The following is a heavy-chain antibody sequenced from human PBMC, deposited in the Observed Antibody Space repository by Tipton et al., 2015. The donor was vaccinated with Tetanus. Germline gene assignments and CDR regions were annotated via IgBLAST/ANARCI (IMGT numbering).Heavy chain of an antibody. J-gene: IGHJ4*02. Sequence: QLVQSGAEVKKPGASVKVSCKASGHTFSGYNIIWIRQAPGQGLEWMGWINPNSGDRNSAHKFQGRVTMTWDTSTNTAQMELSGLRSDDTAVYYCAQDSGGYYCSDSWGQGTLVTVSS. V-gene: IGHV1-2*02. CDR1: GHTFSGYN. CDR2: INPNSGDR. D-gene: IGHD3-22*01. CDR3: AQDSGGYYCSDS.